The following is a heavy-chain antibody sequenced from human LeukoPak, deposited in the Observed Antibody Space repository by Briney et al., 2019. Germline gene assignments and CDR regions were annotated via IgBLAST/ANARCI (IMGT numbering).Heavy chain of an antibody. CDR1: GFTFW. D-gene: IGHD1-14*01. CDR2: INQDGSEK. V-gene: IGHV3-7*01. Sequence: RGSLRLSCAASGFTFWMSWVRQAPGRGLEVVENINQDGSEKYYVDSVKGRFTISRDNAKTSLYLQVNSLRAEDTAVYYCARNQRRLDYWGQGALVTVSS. J-gene: IGHJ4*02. CDR3: ARNQRRLDY.